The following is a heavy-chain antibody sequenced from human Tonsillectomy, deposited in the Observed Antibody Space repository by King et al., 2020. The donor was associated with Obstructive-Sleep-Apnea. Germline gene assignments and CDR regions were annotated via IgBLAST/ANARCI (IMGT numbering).Heavy chain of an antibody. Sequence: QLQESGPGLVKPSETLSLTCSVSGYSISSGYYWGWIRQPPGKGLEWIGIMYHSGSTYYNPSLKSRVAISVDSSKNQFSLRLSSVTAADTAVYYCAREEGGGYEHFDYWGQGTLVSVSS. CDR2: MYHSGST. V-gene: IGHV4-38-2*02. CDR1: GYSISSGYY. D-gene: IGHD5-12*01. J-gene: IGHJ4*02. CDR3: AREEGGGYEHFDY.